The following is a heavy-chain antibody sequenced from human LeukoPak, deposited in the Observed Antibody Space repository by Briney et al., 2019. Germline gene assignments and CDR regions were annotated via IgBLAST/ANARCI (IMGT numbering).Heavy chain of an antibody. J-gene: IGHJ3*02. Sequence: SETLSLTCTVSGGSISSHYWSWIRQPPGKGLEWIGYIYYSGSTNYNPSLKGRVTISVDTSKNQFSLKLSSVSAADTAVYYCARERSLEEDAFDIWGQGTMVTVSS. CDR1: GGSISSHY. CDR2: IYYSGST. D-gene: IGHD3-3*01. V-gene: IGHV4-59*11. CDR3: ARERSLEEDAFDI.